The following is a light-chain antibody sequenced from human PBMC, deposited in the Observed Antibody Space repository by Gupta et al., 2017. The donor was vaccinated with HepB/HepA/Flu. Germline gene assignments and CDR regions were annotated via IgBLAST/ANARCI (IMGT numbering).Light chain of an antibody. CDR3: AAWDASMSGWV. Sequence: QSVLTQPPSASGTPGQRVTISCSGSSSNIGSHYVYWYQQLPGTAPKLLIDRNNQRPSGVPDRFSGSKAGTSASLAISGLRSEDEADYYCAAWDASMSGWVFGGGTKLTVL. V-gene: IGLV1-47*01. CDR2: RNN. J-gene: IGLJ3*02. CDR1: SSNIGSHY.